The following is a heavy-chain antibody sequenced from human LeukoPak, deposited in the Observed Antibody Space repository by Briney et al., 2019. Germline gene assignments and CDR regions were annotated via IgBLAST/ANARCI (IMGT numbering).Heavy chain of an antibody. CDR2: IIPIFGTA. CDR1: GGTFSSYA. D-gene: IGHD6-19*01. Sequence: ASVKVSFKASGGTFSSYAISWVRQAPGQGLEWMGGIIPIFGTANYAQKFQGRVTITADESTSTAYMGLSSLRSEDTAVYYCARAEKIAVAGMGYYFDYWGQGTLVTVSS. CDR3: ARAEKIAVAGMGYYFDY. V-gene: IGHV1-69*13. J-gene: IGHJ4*02.